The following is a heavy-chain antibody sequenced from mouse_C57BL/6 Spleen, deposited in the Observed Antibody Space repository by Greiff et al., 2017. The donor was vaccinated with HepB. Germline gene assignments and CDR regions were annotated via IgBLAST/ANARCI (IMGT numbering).Heavy chain of an antibody. CDR3: AREPTQYYFDY. CDR2: ISDGGSYT. D-gene: IGHD6-5*01. V-gene: IGHV5-4*01. Sequence: EVKLEESGGGLVKPGGSLKLSCAASGFTFSSYAMSWVRQTPEKRLEWVATISDGGSYTYYPDNVKGRFTISRDNAKNNLYLQMSHLKSEDTAMYYCAREPTQYYFDYWGQGTTLTVSS. J-gene: IGHJ2*01. CDR1: GFTFSSYA.